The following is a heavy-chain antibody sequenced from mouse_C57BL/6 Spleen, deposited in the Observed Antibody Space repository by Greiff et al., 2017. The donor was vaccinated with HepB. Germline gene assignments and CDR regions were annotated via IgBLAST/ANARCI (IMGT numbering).Heavy chain of an antibody. D-gene: IGHD4-1*01. CDR1: GFTFSDYY. J-gene: IGHJ2*01. CDR3: ARDSGRTGFGF. CDR2: INYDGSST. Sequence: EVQLVESEGGLVQPGSSMKLSCTASGFTFSDYYMAWVRQVPEKGLEWVANINYDGSSTYYLDSLKSRFIISRDNAKNILYLQMSSLKSEDTATYFCARDSGRTGFGFWGQGTTLTVSS. V-gene: IGHV5-16*01.